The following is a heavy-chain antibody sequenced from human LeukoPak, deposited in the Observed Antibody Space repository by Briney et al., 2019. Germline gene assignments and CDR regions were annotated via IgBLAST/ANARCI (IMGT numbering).Heavy chain of an antibody. CDR1: GFTFSDYY. CDR2: ISSSGSTI. D-gene: IGHD3-3*01. Sequence: PGGSLRLSXAASGFTFSDYYMSWIRQAPGKGLEWVSYISSSGSTIYYADSVKGRFTISRDNAKNSLYLQMNSLRAEDTAVYYCARVGDYDFWRDDAFDIWGQGTMVTVSS. V-gene: IGHV3-11*04. CDR3: ARVGDYDFWRDDAFDI. J-gene: IGHJ3*02.